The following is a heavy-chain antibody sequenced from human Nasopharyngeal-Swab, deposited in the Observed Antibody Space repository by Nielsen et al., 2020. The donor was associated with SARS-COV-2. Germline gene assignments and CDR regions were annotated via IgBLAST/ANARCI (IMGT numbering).Heavy chain of an antibody. J-gene: IGHJ4*02. CDR2: ISGSGGDT. CDR1: GFKFDEYT. CDR3: AKDGSSSPTY. Sequence: GESLKISCAASGFKFDEYTMHWVRQAPGKGLEWVSAISGSGGDTYYADSVKGRFTISRDNSKNTLYLRMNSLRAEDTAVYYCAKDGSSSPTYWGQGTLVTVSS. D-gene: IGHD6-13*01. V-gene: IGHV3-23*01.